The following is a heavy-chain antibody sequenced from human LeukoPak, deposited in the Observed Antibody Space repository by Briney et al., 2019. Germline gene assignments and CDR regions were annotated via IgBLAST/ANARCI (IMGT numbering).Heavy chain of an antibody. CDR1: GGSISSYY. CDR3: AKDSVDTAMANPAFDI. V-gene: IGHV4-4*07. D-gene: IGHD5-18*01. Sequence: SETLSLTCTVSGGSISSYYWSWIRQPAGKGLEWIGRIYTSGSTDYNPSLKSRVTMSVDTSKNQFSLKLSSVTAADTAVYYCAKDSVDTAMANPAFDIWGQGTMVTVSS. CDR2: IYTSGST. J-gene: IGHJ3*02.